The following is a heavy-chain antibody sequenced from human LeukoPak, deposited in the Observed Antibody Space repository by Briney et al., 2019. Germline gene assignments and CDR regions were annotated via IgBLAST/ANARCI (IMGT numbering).Heavy chain of an antibody. Sequence: GGSLRLSCAASGFTFSSYSMNWVRQAPGKGLEWVSSISSSSSYIYYADSVKGRFTISRDSAKNSLYLQMNSLRAEDTAVYYCAKQGIAAEGGYWGQGTLVTVSS. CDR3: AKQGIAAEGGY. J-gene: IGHJ4*02. V-gene: IGHV3-21*01. D-gene: IGHD6-13*01. CDR1: GFTFSSYS. CDR2: ISSSSSYI.